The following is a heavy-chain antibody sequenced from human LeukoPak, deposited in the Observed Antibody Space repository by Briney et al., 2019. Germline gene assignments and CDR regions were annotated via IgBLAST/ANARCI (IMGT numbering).Heavy chain of an antibody. CDR2: IANDGSRK. D-gene: IGHD4-17*01. J-gene: IGHJ4*02. CDR3: AKDEGSYGLDF. V-gene: IGHV3-30*18. CDR1: GFTFSRNG. Sequence: GGSLRLSCAGSGFTFSRNGMHWVRQAPGQGLEWVAGIANDGSRKHYADSVKGRFTISRDNSKNTMYLQMDSLRAEETALYYCAKDEGSYGLDFWGQGVLVTVSP.